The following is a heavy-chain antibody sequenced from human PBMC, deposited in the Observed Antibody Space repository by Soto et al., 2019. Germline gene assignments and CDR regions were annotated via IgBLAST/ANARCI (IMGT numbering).Heavy chain of an antibody. CDR3: ARDGNRGYDMDV. D-gene: IGHD1-1*01. CDR1: GFDFSKYN. CDR2: IGNTSRTK. V-gene: IGHV3-48*02. Sequence: EVQVVESGGGLIQPGGSLRLSCAGSGFDFSKYNMDWVRQAPGKGLEWIPYIGNTSRTKFYADSVKGRFTISRDNARNSLFLEMNSLRDEDTAVYYCARDGNRGYDMDVWGQGTKVTVSS. J-gene: IGHJ6*02.